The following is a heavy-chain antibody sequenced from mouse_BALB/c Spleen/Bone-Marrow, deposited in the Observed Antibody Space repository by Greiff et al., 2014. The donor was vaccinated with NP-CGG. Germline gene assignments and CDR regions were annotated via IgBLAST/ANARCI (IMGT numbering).Heavy chain of an antibody. CDR2: IDPANGNT. CDR3: AIYYYGSSGFAY. CDR1: GFNIKDTY. J-gene: IGHJ3*01. V-gene: IGHV14-3*02. Sequence: VQLQQSGAELVKPGASVKLSCTASGFNIKDTYMHWVKQRPEQGLEWIGRIDPANGNTKYDPKFQGKATMTADTSSNTAYLQFSSLTSEDTAVYYCAIYYYGSSGFAYWGQGTLVTVSA. D-gene: IGHD1-1*01.